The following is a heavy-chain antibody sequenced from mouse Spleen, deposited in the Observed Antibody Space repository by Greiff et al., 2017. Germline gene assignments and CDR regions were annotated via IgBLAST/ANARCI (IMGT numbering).Heavy chain of an antibody. J-gene: IGHJ4*01. D-gene: IGHD2-2*01. CDR2: IWSGGST. CDR1: GFSLTSYG. CDR3: ARNGGGYDDYYAMDY. Sequence: VKLVESGPGLVQPSQSLSITCTVSGFSLTSYGVHWVRQSPGKGLEWLGVIWSGGSTDYNAAFLSRLSISKDNSKSQVFFKMNSLQANDTAIYYCARNGGGYDDYYAMDYWGQGTSVTVSS. V-gene: IGHV2-2*02.